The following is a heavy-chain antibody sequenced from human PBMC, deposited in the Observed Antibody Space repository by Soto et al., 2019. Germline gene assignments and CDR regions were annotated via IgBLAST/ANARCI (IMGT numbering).Heavy chain of an antibody. CDR1: GYTFTRYA. CDR2: INTGNGNT. Sequence: GASVKNSCKASGYTFTRYAMHWVRQAPGQGLEWMGWINTGNGNTHYSQKFQGRVTFTRDASATTAYMELSSLTSEDTAVYFCARNLDWFDPWGQGTLVTVSS. CDR3: ARNLDWFDP. J-gene: IGHJ5*02. V-gene: IGHV1-3*04.